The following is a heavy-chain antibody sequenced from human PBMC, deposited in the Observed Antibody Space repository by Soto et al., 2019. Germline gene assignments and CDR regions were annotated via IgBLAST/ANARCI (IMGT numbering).Heavy chain of an antibody. CDR3: SKEGHVGGWSDAFDI. D-gene: IGHD2-15*01. CDR1: GFTFDDYV. J-gene: IGHJ3*02. Sequence: EVQLVESGGGLVQPGRSLRLSCAASGFTFDDYVMNWVRRVPGKGLEWVSGIRWNGSSVGYADSVKGRFTISRDNAKNSLYRQINSLRAEDTALYYCSKEGHVGGWSDAFDIWGHGTMVIVSS. CDR2: IRWNGSSV. V-gene: IGHV3-9*01.